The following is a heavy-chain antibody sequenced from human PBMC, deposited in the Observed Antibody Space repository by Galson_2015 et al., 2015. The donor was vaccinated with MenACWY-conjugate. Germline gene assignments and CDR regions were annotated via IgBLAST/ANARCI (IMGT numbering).Heavy chain of an antibody. Sequence: QSGAEVKKPGESLTISCKVSEYTFTNYWIGWVRQMPGKGLEWMGIIFPGDSDTRYRPSSQGQAIISVDKSISTTYLQWSSLKASDTAMYYCARQKWGYYDSSGSIDYWGQGTLVTVSS. V-gene: IGHV5-51*01. CDR2: IFPGDSDT. D-gene: IGHD3-22*01. J-gene: IGHJ4*02. CDR3: ARQKWGYYDSSGSIDY. CDR1: EYTFTNYW.